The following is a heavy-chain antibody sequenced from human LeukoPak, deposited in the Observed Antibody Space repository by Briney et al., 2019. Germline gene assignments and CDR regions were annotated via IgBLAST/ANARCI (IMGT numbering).Heavy chain of an antibody. D-gene: IGHD3-10*01. CDR1: AGSISSSSYY. CDR3: AIAGYYGSGSRYYFDY. V-gene: IGHV4-39*01. Sequence: SETLSLTCTVSAGSISSSSYYWGWIRQPPGRGLEWIGSIYYSGSTYYNPSLKSRVTISVDTSKNQFSLKLSSVTAADTAVYYCAIAGYYGSGSRYYFDYWGQGTLVTVSS. J-gene: IGHJ4*02. CDR2: IYYSGST.